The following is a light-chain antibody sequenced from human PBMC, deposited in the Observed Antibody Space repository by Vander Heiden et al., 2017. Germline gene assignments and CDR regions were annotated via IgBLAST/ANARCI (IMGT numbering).Light chain of an antibody. CDR3: QSYDRSLSGVV. CDR2: ANS. J-gene: IGLJ3*02. CDR1: SSNIGAGYD. Sequence: QSVLTQPPSVSGAPGQRVTISCFGSSSNIGAGYDVHWYQQLPGTAPKLLIYANSDRPSGVPDRFSGSKSGTSASLGITGLQAEDEADYYCQSYDRSLSGVVFGGGTKVTVL. V-gene: IGLV1-40*01.